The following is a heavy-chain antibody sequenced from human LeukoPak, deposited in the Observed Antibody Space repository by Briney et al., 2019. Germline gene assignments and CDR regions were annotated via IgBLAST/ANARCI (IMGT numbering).Heavy chain of an antibody. CDR1: GFTFSSYG. CDR3: AKATYDSSGFDY. CDR2: ISYDGSNK. J-gene: IGHJ4*02. V-gene: IGHV3-30*18. Sequence: GGSLRLSCAASGFTFSSYGMHWVRQAPGKGLEWVAVISYDGSNKYYADSVKGRFTISRDNSKNTLYLQMNSLRAEDTAVYYCAKATYDSSGFDYWAREPWSPSPQ. D-gene: IGHD3-22*01.